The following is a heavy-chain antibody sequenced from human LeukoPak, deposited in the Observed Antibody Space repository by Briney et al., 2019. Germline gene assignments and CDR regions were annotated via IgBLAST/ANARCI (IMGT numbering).Heavy chain of an antibody. CDR1: GFIFSSYG. CDR3: AKDYFSVNNWFDP. D-gene: IGHD2/OR15-2a*01. V-gene: IGHV3-30*02. Sequence: PGGSLRLSCAASGFIFSSYGMHWVRQAPGKGLEWVAFIRNDESTKYYADSVKGRFTISRDNSKNTLYLQMNSLRAEDTALYYRAKDYFSVNNWFDPWGQGTLVTVSS. J-gene: IGHJ5*02. CDR2: IRNDESTK.